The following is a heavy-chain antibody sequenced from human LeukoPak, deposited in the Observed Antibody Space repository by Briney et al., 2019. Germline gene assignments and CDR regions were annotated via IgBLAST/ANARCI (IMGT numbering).Heavy chain of an antibody. J-gene: IGHJ4*02. D-gene: IGHD2-15*01. CDR2: INHSGGT. CDR3: ARVRGSYYFDY. CDR1: GGSFSGYS. V-gene: IGHV4-34*01. Sequence: PSETLSLTCAVYGGSFSGYSWNWIRQPPVKGLEWIGEINHSGGTNYNPSLKSRVTISVDTSKKQFSLKLSSVTAADTAVYYCARVRGSYYFDYWGQGTLVTVSS.